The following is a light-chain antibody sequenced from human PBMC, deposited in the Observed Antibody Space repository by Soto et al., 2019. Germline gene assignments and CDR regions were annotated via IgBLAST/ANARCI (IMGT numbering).Light chain of an antibody. J-gene: IGKJ1*01. CDR2: KAS. CDR1: QSISSW. V-gene: IGKV1-5*03. Sequence: DIQMTPSHSTLSSSVGNRLTITCRASQSISSWLAWYQQKPGKAPKLLIYKASSLESGVPSRFSGSGSGTEFTLTISSLQPDDFATYYCQQYNSYSKTFGQGTKVDIK. CDR3: QQYNSYSKT.